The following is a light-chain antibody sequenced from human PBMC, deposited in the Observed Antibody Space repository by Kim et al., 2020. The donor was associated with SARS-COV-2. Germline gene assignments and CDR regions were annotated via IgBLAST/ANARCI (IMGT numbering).Light chain of an antibody. CDR3: QQSYSTPRT. J-gene: IGKJ1*01. CDR2: AAS. V-gene: IGKV1-39*01. Sequence: DIQMTQSPSSLSASVGDRVTITCRASQSISSYLNWYQQKPGKIPNLLIYAASSLQSGVPSRFSGRGSGTDFTLSISSLQPEDFATYYCQQSYSTPRTFGQGTKVDIK. CDR1: QSISSY.